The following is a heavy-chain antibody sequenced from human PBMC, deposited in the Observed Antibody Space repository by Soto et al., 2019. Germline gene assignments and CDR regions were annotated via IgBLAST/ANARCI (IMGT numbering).Heavy chain of an antibody. V-gene: IGHV1-69*06. CDR3: ARDGFIVVVPAAPNDAFDI. D-gene: IGHD2-2*01. CDR2: IIPIFATA. CDR1: GGTFSSYA. Sequence: ASVKVSCKASGGTFSSYAISWVRQAPGQGLEWMGGIIPIFATADYAQKFQGRVTITADKSTSTAYMELRSLRSDDTAVYYCARDGFIVVVPAAPNDAFDIWGQGTMVTVSS. J-gene: IGHJ3*02.